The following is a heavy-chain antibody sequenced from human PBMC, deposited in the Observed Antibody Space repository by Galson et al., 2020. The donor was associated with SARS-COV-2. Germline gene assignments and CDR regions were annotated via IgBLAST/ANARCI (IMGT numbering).Heavy chain of an antibody. J-gene: IGHJ4*02. Sequence: SETLSLTCAVSGYSISSGYYWGWIRQPPGKGLEWIGSIYHSGSTYYNPSLKSRVTISVDTSKNQFSLKLSSVTAADTAVYYCARLFGFRGTRPVVAVLTHYLDYWGQGTLFTVSS. CDR1: GYSISSGYY. D-gene: IGHD2-15*01. CDR3: ARLFGFRGTRPVVAVLTHYLDY. CDR2: IYHSGST. V-gene: IGHV4-38-2*01.